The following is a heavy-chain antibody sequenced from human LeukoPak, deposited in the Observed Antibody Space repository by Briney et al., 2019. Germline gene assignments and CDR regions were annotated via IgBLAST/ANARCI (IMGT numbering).Heavy chain of an antibody. CDR3: ARGRSGDYSYSYYYMDV. J-gene: IGHJ6*03. D-gene: IGHD3-22*01. Sequence: GGSLRLSCAASGFTVSSSYMSWVRQAPGKGLAWVSLIYSGGGTYYADSVKGRFTISRDNSKNTLYLQMNSLRAEDTAVYYCARGRSGDYSYSYYYMDVWGKGTTVTVSS. CDR1: GFTVSSSY. CDR2: IYSGGGT. V-gene: IGHV3-53*01.